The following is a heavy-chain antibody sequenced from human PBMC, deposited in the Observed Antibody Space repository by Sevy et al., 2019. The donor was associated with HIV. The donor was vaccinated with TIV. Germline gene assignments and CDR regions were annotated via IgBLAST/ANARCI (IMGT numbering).Heavy chain of an antibody. CDR1: EFSVTDNY. CDR3: ARDRYYDASGYYYYYYGLDV. V-gene: IGHV3-66*01. Sequence: GGSLRLSCAASEFSVTDNYMSWVRQAPGKGLEWVSTIYSGGSTVYADSVKGRLTISRDNSKNTVYLHMNGLRAEDTAVYYCARDRYYDASGYYYYYYGLDVWGQGTTVTVSS. J-gene: IGHJ6*02. CDR2: IYSGGST. D-gene: IGHD3-22*01.